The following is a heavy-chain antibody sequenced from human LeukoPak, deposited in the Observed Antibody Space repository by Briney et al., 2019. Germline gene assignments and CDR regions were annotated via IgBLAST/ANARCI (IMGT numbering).Heavy chain of an antibody. CDR1: GGSVSTGSYY. J-gene: IGHJ3*02. D-gene: IGHD3-9*01. CDR3: AKSTGYGLIDI. V-gene: IGHV4-61*09. Sequence: SETLSLTCTVSGGSVSTGSYYWSWIRQSAGRGLEWIGHIHTSGTMNYNASLKSRVRISVDTSKNQFSLKLSSVTAADTAVYYCAKSTGYGLIDIWGQGTMVTVSS. CDR2: IHTSGTM.